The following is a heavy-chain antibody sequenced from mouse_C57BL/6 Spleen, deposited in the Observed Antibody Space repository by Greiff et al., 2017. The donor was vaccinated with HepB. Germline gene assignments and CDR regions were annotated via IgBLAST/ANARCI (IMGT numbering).Heavy chain of an antibody. CDR1: GFTFSSYG. CDR3: ARQGDSYYSHYFDY. V-gene: IGHV5-6*01. Sequence: EVQGVESGGDLVKPGGSLKLSCAASGFTFSSYGMSWVRQTPDKRLEWVATISSGGSYTYYPDSVKGRFTISGDNAKNTLYLQMSSLKSEDTAMYYCARQGDSYYSHYFDYWGQGTTLTVSS. J-gene: IGHJ2*01. D-gene: IGHD2-12*01. CDR2: ISSGGSYT.